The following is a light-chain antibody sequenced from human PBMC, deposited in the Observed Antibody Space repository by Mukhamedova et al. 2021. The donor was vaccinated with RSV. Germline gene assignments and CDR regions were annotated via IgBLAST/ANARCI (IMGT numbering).Light chain of an antibody. Sequence: LAWYQHKPGQPPRLVIYGAFNRATDIPARFSGSGSERDFTLTISSLEPADFAVYYCQQRSTWPITFGGGTKVEMK. V-gene: IGKV3-11*02. CDR2: GAF. CDR3: QQRSTWPIT. J-gene: IGKJ4*01.